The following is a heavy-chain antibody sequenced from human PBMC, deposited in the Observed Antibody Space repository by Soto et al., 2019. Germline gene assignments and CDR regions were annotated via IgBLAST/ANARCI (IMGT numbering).Heavy chain of an antibody. CDR1: GFTFSSYS. Sequence: XGSLRLSCSAAGFTFSSYSMNWVRQAPGKGLEWVSSISSSSSYIYYADSVKGRFTISRDNAKNSLYLQMNSLRAEDTAVYYSGSSKVQWELLRPGYWGQGTLVTVSS. J-gene: IGHJ4*02. D-gene: IGHD1-26*01. CDR3: GSSKVQWELLRPGY. CDR2: ISSSSSYI. V-gene: IGHV3-21*01.